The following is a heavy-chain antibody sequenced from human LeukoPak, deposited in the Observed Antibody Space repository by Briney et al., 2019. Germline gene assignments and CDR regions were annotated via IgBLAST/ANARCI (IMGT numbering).Heavy chain of an antibody. CDR1: GYTFTGYY. Sequence: ASVKVSCKASGYTFTGYYMHWVRQAPGQGLEWMGWINPNSGGTNYAQKFQGRVTMTGDTSISTAYMELSRLRSDDTAVYYCAREDFRILTHYYYGMDVWGQGTTVTVSS. V-gene: IGHV1-2*02. J-gene: IGHJ6*02. CDR2: INPNSGGT. CDR3: AREDFRILTHYYYGMDV. D-gene: IGHD3/OR15-3a*01.